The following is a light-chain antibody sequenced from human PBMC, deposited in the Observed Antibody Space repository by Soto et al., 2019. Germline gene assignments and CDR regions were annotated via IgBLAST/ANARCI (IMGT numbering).Light chain of an antibody. J-gene: IGKJ1*01. CDR2: AAS. Sequence: DIQMTQSPSSLSASVGDSVTITCRASQTINKYLNWYQHKPGKPPKLLVFAASSLQTGVPTRFSGSGAETYFTLTINNLQYEDFATYYCQQSYAIPGTFGRGTRVEIK. CDR1: QTINKY. V-gene: IGKV1-39*01. CDR3: QQSYAIPGT.